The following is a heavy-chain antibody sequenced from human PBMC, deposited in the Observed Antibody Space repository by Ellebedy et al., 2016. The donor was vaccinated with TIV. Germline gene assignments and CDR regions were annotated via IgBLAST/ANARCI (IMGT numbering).Heavy chain of an antibody. J-gene: IGHJ4*02. CDR3: ARGGIGVGADY. CDR2: IYYGST. CDR1: GDSISSYY. Sequence: SETLSLTCIVSGDSISSYYGNWIRQPPGKGLEWIGYIYYGSTHYNPSLRSRVTMSLDTSKKQLSLKLSAVTAADTAIYYCARGGIGVGADYWGQGTLVTVSS. V-gene: IGHV4-59*08. D-gene: IGHD1-26*01.